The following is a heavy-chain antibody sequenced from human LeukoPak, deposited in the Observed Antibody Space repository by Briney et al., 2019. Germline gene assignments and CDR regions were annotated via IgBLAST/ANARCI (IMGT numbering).Heavy chain of an antibody. CDR1: GYTFTSYY. CDR2: INPSGGST. V-gene: IGHV1-46*01. D-gene: IGHD5-18*01. J-gene: IGHJ4*02. Sequence: GGSLRLSCAASGYTFTSYYMHWVRQAPGQGLEWMGIINPSGGSTSYAQKFQGRVTMTRDMSTSTVYMELSSLRSEDTAVYYCARDGYSYAFDYWGQGTLVTVSS. CDR3: ARDGYSYAFDY.